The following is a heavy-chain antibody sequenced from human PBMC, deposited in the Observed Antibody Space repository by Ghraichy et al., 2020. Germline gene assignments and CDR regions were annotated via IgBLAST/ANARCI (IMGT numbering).Heavy chain of an antibody. CDR2: IIPIFGTA. CDR3: ARDGNYDILTGYPPEYYYYGMDV. Sequence: SVKVSCKASGAPFCSSVTSWVRQAPGQVLEWMGGIIPIFGTANYAQKFQGRVTITADESTSTAYMELSSLRSEDTAVYYCARDGNYDILTGYPPEYYYYGMDVWGQGTTVTVSS. CDR1: GAPFCSSV. V-gene: IGHV1-69*13. D-gene: IGHD3-9*01. J-gene: IGHJ6*02.